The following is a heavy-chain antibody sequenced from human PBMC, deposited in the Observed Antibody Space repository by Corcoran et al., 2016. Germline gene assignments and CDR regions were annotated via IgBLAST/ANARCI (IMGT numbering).Heavy chain of an antibody. D-gene: IGHD6-13*01. V-gene: IGHV3-15*01. CDR3: TTDESLAAAGTVY. Sequence: EVQLVESVGGLEKPGGSLGLSCAASGFTFSNACISWVRQDPGQGLEWVGRIKSKTDGGTTDYAAPVKGRLTISRDDSKNTLYLQMNSLKTEDTAVYYWTTDESLAAAGTVYWGQGTLVTVSS. CDR2: IKSKTDGGTT. J-gene: IGHJ4*02. CDR1: GFTFSNAC.